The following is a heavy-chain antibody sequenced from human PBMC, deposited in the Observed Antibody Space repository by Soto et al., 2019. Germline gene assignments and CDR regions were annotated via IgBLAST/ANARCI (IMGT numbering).Heavy chain of an antibody. CDR3: ARGRDGDY. J-gene: IGHJ4*02. V-gene: IGHV1-18*01. Sequence: QVHLVQSGAEVKKPGASVKVSCKGSGYAFTTYGITWVRQAPGQGLEWMGWISAHNGNTNYAQKHQGRVTVTRDTFTSTAYMELRSLRADDTAVYYCARGRDGDYWGQGALVTVSS. CDR1: GYAFTTYG. D-gene: IGHD6-6*01. CDR2: ISAHNGNT.